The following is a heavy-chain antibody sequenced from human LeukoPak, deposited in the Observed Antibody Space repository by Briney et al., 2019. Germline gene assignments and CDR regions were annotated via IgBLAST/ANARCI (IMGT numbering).Heavy chain of an antibody. J-gene: IGHJ3*02. CDR2: ISSSSSYI. D-gene: IGHD3-22*01. Sequence: GGSLRLSCAASGFTFSSYSMNWVRQAPGKGLEWVSSISSSSSYIYYADSVKGRFTISRDNAKNSLYLQMNSLRAEDTAVYYCASPSSGYSRDAFDIWGQGTMVTVSS. CDR3: ASPSSGYSRDAFDI. CDR1: GFTFSSYS. V-gene: IGHV3-21*01.